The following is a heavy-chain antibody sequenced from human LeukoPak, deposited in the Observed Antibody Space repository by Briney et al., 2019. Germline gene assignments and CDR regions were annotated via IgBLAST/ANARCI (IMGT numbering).Heavy chain of an antibody. Sequence: ASVKVSCKASGYTFTSYYMHWVRQAPGQGLEWMGIINPRGGSTSYAQKFQGRVTITADKSTTTVYLELTSLRSEDTAVFYCARDPEYDAPGYLSGYFDSWGQGTLVTVSS. J-gene: IGHJ4*02. CDR2: INPRGGST. V-gene: IGHV1-46*01. D-gene: IGHD3-9*01. CDR3: ARDPEYDAPGYLSGYFDS. CDR1: GYTFTSYY.